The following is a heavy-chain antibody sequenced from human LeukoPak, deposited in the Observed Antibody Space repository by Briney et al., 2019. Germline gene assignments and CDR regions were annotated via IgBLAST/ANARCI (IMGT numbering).Heavy chain of an antibody. CDR2: IYYSGST. D-gene: IGHD4-23*01. CDR3: ARGDYGGNSGFDY. J-gene: IGHJ4*02. CDR1: GGSISSYY. Sequence: SQTLSLTCTVSGGSISSYYWSWIRQPPGKGLEWIGYIYYSGSTNYNPSLKSRATISVDTSKNQFSLKLSSVTAADTAVYYCARGDYGGNSGFDYWGQGTLVTVSS. V-gene: IGHV4-59*01.